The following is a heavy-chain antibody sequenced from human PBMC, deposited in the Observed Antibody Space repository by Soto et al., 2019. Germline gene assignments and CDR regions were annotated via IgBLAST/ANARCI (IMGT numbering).Heavy chain of an antibody. CDR1: GFSLGCYA. Sequence: GRCLRLSCALSGFSLGCYALSWVRQAPGKGLEWVSTMSGSDGKTSYADFVKGRFSISRDTSQSTLYLQMNSLRTDEPAIYYCARWSCLDYWGQGARVTVSS. D-gene: IGHD3-10*01. CDR2: MSGSDGKT. V-gene: IGHV3-23*01. CDR3: ARWSCLDY. J-gene: IGHJ4*02.